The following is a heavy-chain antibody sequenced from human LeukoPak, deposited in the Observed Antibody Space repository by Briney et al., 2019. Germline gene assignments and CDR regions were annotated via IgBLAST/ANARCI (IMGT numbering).Heavy chain of an antibody. D-gene: IGHD1-1*01. CDR1: GGSISSSSYY. CDR2: IYYSGST. J-gene: IGHJ4*02. CDR3: VRVVPNDGGNFDY. V-gene: IGHV4-39*07. Sequence: SSETLSLTCTVSGGSISSSSYYWGWIRQPPGKGLEWIGSIYYSGSTYYNPSLKSRVTISVDTSKNQFSLKLSSVTAADTAVYYCVRVVPNDGGNFDYWGQGTLVTVSS.